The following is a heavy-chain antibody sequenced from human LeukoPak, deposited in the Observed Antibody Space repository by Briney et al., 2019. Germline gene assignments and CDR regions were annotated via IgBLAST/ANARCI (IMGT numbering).Heavy chain of an antibody. CDR2: IYPGDSDI. CDR3: ARTHTYRSDY. J-gene: IGHJ4*02. D-gene: IGHD2-21*01. CDR1: GYSFTNYW. V-gene: IGHV5-51*01. Sequence: GESLKISXKGSGYSFTNYWIAWVRQMPGKGLEWMGIIYPGDSDIIYSPSFQGQVTISADNSISTAYLQWSSLKASDTAMYYCARTHTYRSDYWGQGTLVTVSS.